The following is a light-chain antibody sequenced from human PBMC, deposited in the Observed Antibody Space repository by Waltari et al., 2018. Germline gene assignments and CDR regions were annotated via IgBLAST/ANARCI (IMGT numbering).Light chain of an antibody. CDR3: QQYYDSPLT. CDR2: WAS. CDR1: ESVLFISRNKNH. J-gene: IGKJ4*01. V-gene: IGKV4-1*01. Sequence: DIVMTQSPDSLAVSLGERATINCKSSESVLFISRNKNHLAWYQQKPGHPPKLLLSWASTRESGVPDRFSGSGSGTDFTLTISSLQAEDVAIYYCQQYYDSPLTFGGGTKVEIK.